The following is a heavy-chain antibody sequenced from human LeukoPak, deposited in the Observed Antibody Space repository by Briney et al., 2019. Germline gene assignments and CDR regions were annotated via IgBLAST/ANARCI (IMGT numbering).Heavy chain of an antibody. CDR2: MNPNSGKI. Sequence: ASVKVSCKPSGYTFTSYDINWVRPAAGQGVEWMGYMNPNSGKIVYAQKFQGRVTMTSNNSISTAYMELSSLRSEDTAVYYCARVPRELAGKWGQGTLVTVSS. V-gene: IGHV1-8*01. CDR1: GYTFTSYD. D-gene: IGHD1-26*01. CDR3: ARVPRELAGK. J-gene: IGHJ4*02.